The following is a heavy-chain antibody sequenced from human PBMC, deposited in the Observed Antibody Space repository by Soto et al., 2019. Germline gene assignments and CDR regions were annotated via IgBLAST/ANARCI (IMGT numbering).Heavy chain of an antibody. D-gene: IGHD1-1*01. CDR3: ARSSGDTWEQYYFDY. J-gene: IGHJ4*02. V-gene: IGHV3-23*01. CDR1: GFIFSDYS. CDR2: ISGRGGST. Sequence: EVQLLESGGGLVLPGGSLRLSCAASGFIFSDYSMSWVRQAPGKGLEWVSGISGRGGSTYYADSLKGRFTISRDSSRNTLFLQMNSLRAEDTALYFCARSSGDTWEQYYFDYWGQGTLVPVSS.